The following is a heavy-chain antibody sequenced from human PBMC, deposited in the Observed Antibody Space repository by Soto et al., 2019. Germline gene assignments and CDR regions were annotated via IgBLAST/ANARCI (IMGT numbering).Heavy chain of an antibody. V-gene: IGHV1-2*02. CDR3: TRGPSSGAFDY. D-gene: IGHD3-22*01. CDR1: GYTFTEYY. CDR2: INATNGDT. Sequence: QVQLVQSGAEVKKPGASVKVSCKASGYTFTEYYMHWMRQAPGQGLERMGWINATNGDTNYAHNFQDRVTMTRAASISTAYMDLSSLTSDDTAVYYCTRGPSSGAFDYWGEGALVAVSS. J-gene: IGHJ4*02.